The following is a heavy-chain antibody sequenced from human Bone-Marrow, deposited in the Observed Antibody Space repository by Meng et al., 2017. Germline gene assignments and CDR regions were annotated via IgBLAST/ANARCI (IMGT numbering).Heavy chain of an antibody. V-gene: IGHV4-38-2*01. Sequence: ESLKISCAASGFTFSNAWMSWIRQAPGKGLEWIGSIYHSGSTYYNPSLKSRVTISVDTSKNQFSLKLSSVTAADTAVYYCASLGVGPNVYWGQGTLVTVSS. J-gene: IGHJ4*02. CDR3: ASLGVGPNVY. D-gene: IGHD1-26*01. CDR1: GFTFSNAW. CDR2: IYHSGST.